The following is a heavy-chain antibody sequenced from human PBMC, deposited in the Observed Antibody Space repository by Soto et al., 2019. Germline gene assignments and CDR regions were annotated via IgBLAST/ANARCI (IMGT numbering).Heavy chain of an antibody. CDR1: GFTFSIYA. J-gene: IGHJ4*02. V-gene: IGHV3-64D*06. CDR3: VKGEYYYDSSGYYPFDY. Sequence: GGSLRLSCSASGFTFSIYAMHWVRQAPGKGLEYVSSISINGGSTHYADSVKGRFTISRDNSKNTQYLQMSSLRADDTALYYCVKGEYYYDSSGYYPFDYWRQGTLVTVSS. CDR2: ISINGGST. D-gene: IGHD3-22*01.